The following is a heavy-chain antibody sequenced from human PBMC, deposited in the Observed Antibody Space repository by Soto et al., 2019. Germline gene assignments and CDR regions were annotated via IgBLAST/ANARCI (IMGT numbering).Heavy chain of an antibody. CDR3: ARGGVDYYDSSGYYFSPYYFDY. J-gene: IGHJ4*02. CDR2: IYHSGST. D-gene: IGHD3-22*01. CDR1: GGSISSGGYS. Sequence: SETLSLTCAVSGGSISSGGYSWSWIRQPPGEGLEWIGYIYHSGSTYYNPSLKSRVTISVDRSKNQFSLKLSSVTAADTAVYYCARGGVDYYDSSGYYFSPYYFDYWGQGTLVTVSS. V-gene: IGHV4-30-2*01.